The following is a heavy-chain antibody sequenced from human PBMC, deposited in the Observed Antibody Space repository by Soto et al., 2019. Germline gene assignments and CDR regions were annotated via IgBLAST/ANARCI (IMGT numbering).Heavy chain of an antibody. CDR2: MSGSSSTT. D-gene: IGHD1-7*01. V-gene: IGHV3-23*01. Sequence: EVRLLESGGGLVKPGGSLRLSCATSGLTFSNYAMSWVRQAPGGGLGWVSSMSGSSSTTYYADSVRGRFTIARDRSKNTLYLQMSSLRVEDTALYYCAKNQERELPRVIDFWGQGTLVTVSS. J-gene: IGHJ4*02. CDR1: GLTFSNYA. CDR3: AKNQERELPRVIDF.